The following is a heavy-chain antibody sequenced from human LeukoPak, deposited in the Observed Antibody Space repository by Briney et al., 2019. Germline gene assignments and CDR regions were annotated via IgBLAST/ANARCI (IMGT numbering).Heavy chain of an antibody. V-gene: IGHV4-39*07. CDR3: ARNTAPSHNWNSPGY. CDR1: GGSLSSSNFC. J-gene: IGHJ4*02. D-gene: IGHD1-7*01. Sequence: SQTLSLTCTDSGGSLSSSNFCWGWIRQPPRKGLEWIGTFCYTGNIYYSPSLKSRVTISVDTSKNQFSLKLSSVTAADTAVYYCARNTAPSHNWNSPGYWGQGTLVTVSS. CDR2: FCYTGNI.